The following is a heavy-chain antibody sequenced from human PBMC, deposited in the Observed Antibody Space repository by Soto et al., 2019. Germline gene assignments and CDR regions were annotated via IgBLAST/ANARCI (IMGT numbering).Heavy chain of an antibody. D-gene: IGHD6-19*01. CDR2: IFPIFGTA. V-gene: IGHV1-69*01. J-gene: IGHJ4*02. Sequence: QVQLVQSGAEVKKPGSSVKVSCKASGGTFSSYAISWVRQAPGQGLEWMGGIFPIFGTANYAQKFQGRVTITADESTSTAYMELSSLRSEDTAVYYCARDKTPIAVAGNRLDYWGQGTLVTVSS. CDR1: GGTFSSYA. CDR3: ARDKTPIAVAGNRLDY.